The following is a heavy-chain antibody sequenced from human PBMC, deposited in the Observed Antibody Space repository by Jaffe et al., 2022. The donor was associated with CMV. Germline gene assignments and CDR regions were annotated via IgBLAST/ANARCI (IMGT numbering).Heavy chain of an antibody. V-gene: IGHV3-30*03. D-gene: IGHD3-3*01. J-gene: IGHJ6*02. CDR2: ISYDGSNK. CDR3: ADSYYDFWSGYYTSGMDV. Sequence: QVQLVESGGGVVQPGRSLRLSCAASGFTFSSYGMHWVRQAPGKGLEWVAVISYDGSNKYYADSVKGRFTISRDNSKNTLYLQMNSLRAEDTAVYYCADSYYDFWSGYYTSGMDVWGQGTTVTVSS. CDR1: GFTFSSYG.